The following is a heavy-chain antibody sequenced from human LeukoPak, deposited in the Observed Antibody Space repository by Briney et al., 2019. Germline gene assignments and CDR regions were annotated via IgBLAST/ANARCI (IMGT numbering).Heavy chain of an antibody. D-gene: IGHD6-19*01. V-gene: IGHV1-69*02. CDR3: ARGKRSSEVDV. CDR1: GGAFSSYT. Sequence: ASVKVSCKASGGAFSSYTISWVRQAPGQGLEWMGRIIPILGIANYAQKFQGRVTITADKSTSTAYMELSSLRSEDTAVYYCARGKRSSEVDVWGQGTTVTVSS. J-gene: IGHJ6*02. CDR2: IIPILGIA.